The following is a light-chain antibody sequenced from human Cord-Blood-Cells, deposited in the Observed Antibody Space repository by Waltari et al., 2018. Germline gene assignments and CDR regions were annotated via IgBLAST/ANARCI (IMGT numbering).Light chain of an antibody. CDR1: SSDVGGYNY. CDR3: SSYTSSSTYV. Sequence: QSALTQPASVSGSPGQSITISCTGTSSDVGGYNYVSWYQQHPGKAPNLVIYEVSNRPSAVSKRFSGSKSGNTASLTISGLQAEDEADYYCSSYTSSSTYVFGTGTKVTVL. J-gene: IGLJ1*01. CDR2: EVS. V-gene: IGLV2-14*01.